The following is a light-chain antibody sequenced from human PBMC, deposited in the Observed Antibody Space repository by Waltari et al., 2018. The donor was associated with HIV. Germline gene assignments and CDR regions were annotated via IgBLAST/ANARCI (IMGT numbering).Light chain of an antibody. CDR3: CSYAGSSTL. V-gene: IGLV2-23*02. CDR2: EVS. CDR1: SSDVGSYDL. Sequence: QSALTQPASVSGSPGRSITISCTGTSSDVGSYDLVSWYQPHPAKAPKLMIYEVSTRPSGVSNRFSGSKSGNTASLTISGLQAEDEADYYCCSYAGSSTLFGGGTKLTVL. J-gene: IGLJ2*01.